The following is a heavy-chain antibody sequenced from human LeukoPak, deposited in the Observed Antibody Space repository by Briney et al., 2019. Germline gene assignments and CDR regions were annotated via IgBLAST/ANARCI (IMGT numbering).Heavy chain of an antibody. J-gene: IGHJ4*02. CDR2: ICKSGGST. CDR3: ATYRQVLLPFES. D-gene: IGHD2-8*02. V-gene: IGHV3-23*05. Sequence: GGSLRLSCAASGFTFSSYAMSWVRQAPGRGLEWVSAICKSGGSTYYADSVRGRFTISRDNSKSTLSLQMNSLRAEDTAIYYCATYRQVLLPFESWGQGTLVTVSS. CDR1: GFTFSSYA.